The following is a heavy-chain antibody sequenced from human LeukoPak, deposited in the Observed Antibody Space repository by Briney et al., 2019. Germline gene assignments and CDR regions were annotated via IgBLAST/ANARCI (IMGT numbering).Heavy chain of an antibody. CDR1: GGSISSSSYY. CDR3: ARLQRMTTGITVYYYGMDV. D-gene: IGHD4-11*01. Sequence: SETLSLTCTVSGGSISSSSYYWGWIRQPPGKGLEWIGSIFYSGDTYYNPSLKSRLIISVDTSKNQFSVKLSSVTAADTAVYYCARLQRMTTGITVYYYGMDVWGQGTTVAVSS. J-gene: IGHJ6*02. CDR2: IFYSGDT. V-gene: IGHV4-39*01.